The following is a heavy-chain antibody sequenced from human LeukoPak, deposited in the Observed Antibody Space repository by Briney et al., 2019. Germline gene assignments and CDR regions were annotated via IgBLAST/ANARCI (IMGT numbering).Heavy chain of an antibody. J-gene: IGHJ6*03. D-gene: IGHD3-10*01. V-gene: IGHV1-69*06. CDR3: ARGVSGSGRLYFYYYMDV. Sequence: ASVKVSCKSSGGTFNNYAISWVRQAPGQGLEWMGGIIPMFDTANYAQKFQGRVTITADKSTSTAYMELSSLRSEDTAVYYCARGVSGSGRLYFYYYMDVWGKGTTVTVSS. CDR1: GGTFNNYA. CDR2: IIPMFDTA.